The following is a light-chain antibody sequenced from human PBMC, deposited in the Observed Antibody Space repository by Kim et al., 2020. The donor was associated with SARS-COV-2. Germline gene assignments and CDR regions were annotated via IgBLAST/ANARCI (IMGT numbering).Light chain of an antibody. Sequence: IVMTQSPATLSVSPGERATLSCRASQSVSSNLAWYQQKPGQAPRLLIYGASTRATGIPARFSGSGSGTEFTLTISSLQSEDFAVYYCQQYNNWPPTYTFGQGTKLEI. CDR3: QQYNNWPPTYT. V-gene: IGKV3-15*01. CDR2: GAS. J-gene: IGKJ2*01. CDR1: QSVSSN.